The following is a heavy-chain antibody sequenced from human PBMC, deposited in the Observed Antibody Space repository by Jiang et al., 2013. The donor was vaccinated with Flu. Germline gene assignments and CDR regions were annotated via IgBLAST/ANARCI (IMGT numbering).Heavy chain of an antibody. Sequence: GAEVKKPGESLRISCKGSGYSFTSYWISWVRQMPGKGLEWMGRIDPSDSYTNYSPSFQGHVTISADKSISTAYLQWSSLKASDTAMYYCARPYYDSSGSPLGGAFDIWGQGTMVTVSS. J-gene: IGHJ3*02. CDR3: ARPYYDSSGSPLGGAFDI. V-gene: IGHV5-10-1*01. CDR1: GYSFTSYW. CDR2: IDPSDSYT. D-gene: IGHD3-22*01.